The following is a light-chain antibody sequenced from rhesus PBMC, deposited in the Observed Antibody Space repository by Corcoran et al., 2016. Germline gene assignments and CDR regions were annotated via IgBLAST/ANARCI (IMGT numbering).Light chain of an antibody. CDR3: LQYNRSPWT. CDR2: KTS. Sequence: DIQMTQSPSSLSASVGDTVTITCRASQSISSWLDWYQQKPGTAPKLLIYKTSSLYSWVPLRFSGTGSGTNFTLTISSLQPWGFAPYYCLQYNRSPWTFGQGTKVEIK. CDR1: QSISSW. J-gene: IGKJ1*01. V-gene: IGKV1-22*01.